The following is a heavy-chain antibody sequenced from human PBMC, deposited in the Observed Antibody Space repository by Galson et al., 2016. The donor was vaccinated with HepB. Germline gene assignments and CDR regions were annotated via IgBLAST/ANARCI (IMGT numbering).Heavy chain of an antibody. V-gene: IGHV3-7*01. Sequence: SLRLSCAASGFLRNYWMSWVRQAPGKGLEWVANIKQDGSETHYVDSVKGRFTISRDNAKNSLYLQMNSLRAEDTAVYYCAREGSGGFDYWGQGTLVTVSS. J-gene: IGHJ4*02. CDR3: AREGSGGFDY. CDR2: IKQDGSET. CDR1: GFLRNYW. D-gene: IGHD4-23*01.